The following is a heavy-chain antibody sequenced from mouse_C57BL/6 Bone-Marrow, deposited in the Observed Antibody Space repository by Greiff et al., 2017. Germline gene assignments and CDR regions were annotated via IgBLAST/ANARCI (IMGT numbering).Heavy chain of an antibody. J-gene: IGHJ2*01. V-gene: IGHV1-76*01. CDR2: IYPGSGNT. CDR1: GYTFTDYY. Sequence: VQLQQSGAELVRPGASVKLSCKASGYTFTDYYINWVKQRPGQGLEWIARIYPGSGNTYYNEKFKGKATLTAEKSSSPAYMQLSSLTSEDSAVYFCARSGLGRSDYWGQGTTLTVSS. CDR3: ARSGLGRSDY. D-gene: IGHD4-1*01.